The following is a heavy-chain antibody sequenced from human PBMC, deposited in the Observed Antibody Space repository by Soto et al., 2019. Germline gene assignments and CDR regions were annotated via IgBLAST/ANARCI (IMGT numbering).Heavy chain of an antibody. V-gene: IGHV3-48*01. J-gene: IGHJ4*02. CDR2: ISSSSSTI. CDR1: GFTFSSYS. Sequence: GGSLRLSCAASGFTFSSYSMNWVRQAPGKGLEWVSYISSSSSTIYYADSVKGRFTISRDNAKNSLYLQMNSLRAEDTAVYYCARDRGYYSDYWGQGTLVTVSS. CDR3: ARDRGYYSDY. D-gene: IGHD1-26*01.